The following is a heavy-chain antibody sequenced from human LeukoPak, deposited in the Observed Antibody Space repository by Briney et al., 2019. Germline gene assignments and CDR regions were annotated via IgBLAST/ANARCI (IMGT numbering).Heavy chain of an antibody. CDR2: IYYSGST. J-gene: IGHJ4*02. CDR3: AREKVAGNFDY. V-gene: IGHV4-59*01. CDR1: GGSISSYY. Sequence: SETLSLTCTVSGGSISSYYWSWIRQPPGKGLEWIGYIYYSGSTNYNPSLKSRVTISVDTSKNQFSLKLSSVTAADTAVYYCAREKVAGNFDYWGQGTLVTVSS. D-gene: IGHD6-19*01.